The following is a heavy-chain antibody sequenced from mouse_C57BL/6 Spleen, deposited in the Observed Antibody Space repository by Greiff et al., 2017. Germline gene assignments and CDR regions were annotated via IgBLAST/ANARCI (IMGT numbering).Heavy chain of an antibody. Sequence: EVKLMESEGGLVQPGSSMKLSCTASGFTFSDYYMAWVRQVPEKGLEWVANINYDGSSTYYLDSLKSRFIISGDNAKNILYLQMSSLKSEDTATYYCARGDGNYVGAMDYWGQGTSVTVSS. D-gene: IGHD2-1*01. CDR1: GFTFSDYY. CDR2: INYDGSST. CDR3: ARGDGNYVGAMDY. V-gene: IGHV5-16*01. J-gene: IGHJ4*01.